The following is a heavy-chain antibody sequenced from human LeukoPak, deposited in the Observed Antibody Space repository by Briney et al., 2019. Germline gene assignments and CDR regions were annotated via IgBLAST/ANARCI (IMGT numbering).Heavy chain of an antibody. Sequence: GGSLRLSCAASGFTFTNYGLTWVRQVPGKGLQWVSSISGSGNSTYYADSVKGRFTISRDNSKNTLYLQMNSLRAEDTAVYYCARDNGSGSYDYWGQGTLVTVSS. CDR2: ISGSGNST. D-gene: IGHD3-10*01. J-gene: IGHJ4*02. CDR3: ARDNGSGSYDY. CDR1: GFTFTNYG. V-gene: IGHV3-23*01.